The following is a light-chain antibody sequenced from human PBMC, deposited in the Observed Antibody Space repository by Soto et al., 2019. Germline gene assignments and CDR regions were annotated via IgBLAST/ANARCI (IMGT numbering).Light chain of an antibody. CDR2: WAS. Sequence: SGMTQSPDSLALSLGERATINCDSRLNLLYSSNNSNYLSWYQQKPGQPPKLLIYWASTRESGVPDRFSGSGYGTDLTLTISSLQAEDVAVYHSKQCFHXPYTSGQGTKV. CDR1: LNLLYSSNNSNY. J-gene: IGKJ2*01. V-gene: IGKV4-1*01. CDR3: KQCFHXPYT.